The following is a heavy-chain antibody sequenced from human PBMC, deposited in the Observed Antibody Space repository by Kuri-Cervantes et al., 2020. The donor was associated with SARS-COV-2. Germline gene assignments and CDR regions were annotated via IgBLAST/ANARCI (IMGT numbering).Heavy chain of an antibody. V-gene: IGHV4-34*01. D-gene: IGHD2-8*01. CDR3: ATLPYCTNGVCYTYYSYYMDV. CDR1: GGSFSGYY. Sequence: ESLKISWAVYGGSFSGYYGSWSRQPPGKGLEWIGSIYYSGSTYYNPSLKSRVTISVDTSNNQFSLKLSSVTAADTAVYYCATLPYCTNGVCYTYYSYYMDVWGKGTTVTVSS. CDR2: IYYSGST. J-gene: IGHJ6*03.